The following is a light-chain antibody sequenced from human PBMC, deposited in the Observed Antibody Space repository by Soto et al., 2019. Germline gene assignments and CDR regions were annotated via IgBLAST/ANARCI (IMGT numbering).Light chain of an antibody. J-gene: IGKJ2*01. Sequence: DIVMTQSPDSLAVSLGERAAINCKSSQSVLYTSNDKNYLAWYQQKAGQPPKLLISWASTRESGVPDRFSGSGSGTDFTLTINSLQAEDVAIYYCQRYYSVPLTFGQGTKLEFK. CDR2: WAS. CDR3: QRYYSVPLT. V-gene: IGKV4-1*01. CDR1: QSVLYTSNDKNY.